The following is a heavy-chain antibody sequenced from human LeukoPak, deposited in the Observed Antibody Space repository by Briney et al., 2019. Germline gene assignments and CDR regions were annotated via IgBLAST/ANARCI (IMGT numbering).Heavy chain of an antibody. D-gene: IGHD5-12*01. CDR3: ARDSQLRSIGYYYYYMDV. Sequence: SSETLSLTCTVSGGSISSGSYYWSWIRQPAGKGLEWIGRIYTSGSTNYNPSLKSRVTISVDTSKNQFSLKLSSVTAADTAVYYCARDSQLRSIGYYYYYMDVWGKGTTVTVSS. CDR1: GGSISSGSYY. V-gene: IGHV4-61*02. J-gene: IGHJ6*03. CDR2: IYTSGST.